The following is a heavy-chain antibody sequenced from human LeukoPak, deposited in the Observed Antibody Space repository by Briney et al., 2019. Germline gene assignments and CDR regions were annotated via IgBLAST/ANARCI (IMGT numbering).Heavy chain of an antibody. D-gene: IGHD4-17*01. J-gene: IGHJ4*02. Sequence: PGGSLRLSCSASGFTFSSYAMHWVRQAPGKGLEWVAVISYDGSNKYYADSVKGRFTISRDNSKNTLYLQMNSLRAEDTAVYYCARDLATVTTSYFDYWGQGTLVTVSS. CDR3: ARDLATVTTSYFDY. CDR2: ISYDGSNK. CDR1: GFTFSSYA. V-gene: IGHV3-30-3*01.